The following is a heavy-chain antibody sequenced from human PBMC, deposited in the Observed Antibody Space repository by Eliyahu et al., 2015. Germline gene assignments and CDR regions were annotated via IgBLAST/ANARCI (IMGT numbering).Heavy chain of an antibody. Sequence: QVQLQESGPGLVKPSQTLSLTCTVSGGSISSSGYYWSWIRQHPGKGLEWIGYLHFTVETHYNPSLKSLVTISIDTSKNQFSLKLSSVTAADTAVYYCARDSRYYGMDVWGQGTTVTVSS. V-gene: IGHV4-31*01. CDR2: LHFTVET. CDR3: ARDSRYYGMDV. CDR1: GGSISSSGYY. J-gene: IGHJ6*02.